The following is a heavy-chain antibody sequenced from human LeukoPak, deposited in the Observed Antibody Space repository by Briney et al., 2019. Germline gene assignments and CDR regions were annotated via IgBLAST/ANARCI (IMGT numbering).Heavy chain of an antibody. J-gene: IGHJ4*02. CDR2: ISSSGSTI. V-gene: IGHV3-48*03. D-gene: IGHD3-9*01. Sequence: GGSLRLSCAASGFTFSSYEMNWVRQAPGKGLEWVSYISSSGSTIYYADSVKGRFNISRDNAKNSLYLQMNSLGAEDTAVYYCARDGSPSESILRYFDWYQGLYYFDYWGQGTLVTVSS. CDR3: ARDGSPSESILRYFDWYQGLYYFDY. CDR1: GFTFSSYE.